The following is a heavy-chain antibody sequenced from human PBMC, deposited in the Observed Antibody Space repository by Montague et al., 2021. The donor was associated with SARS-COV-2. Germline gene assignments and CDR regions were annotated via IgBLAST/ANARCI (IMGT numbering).Heavy chain of an antibody. CDR1: GFTFSSYA. CDR2: ISYDGSNK. D-gene: IGHD3-3*01. V-gene: IGHV3-30*04. CDR3: ASNTIFGVVIPYYYYYYMDV. J-gene: IGHJ6*03. Sequence: SLRLSCAASGFTFSSYAMHWVRQAPGKGLEWVAVISYDGSNKYYADSVKGRFTISRDNSKNTLYLQMNSLRAEDTAAYYCASNTIFGVVIPYYYYYYMDVWGKGTTVTVSS.